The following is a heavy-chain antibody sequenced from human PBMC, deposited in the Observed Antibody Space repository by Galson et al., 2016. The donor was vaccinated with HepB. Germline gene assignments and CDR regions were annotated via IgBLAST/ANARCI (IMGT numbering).Heavy chain of an antibody. D-gene: IGHD3-16*01. CDR1: GFTFSSYA. CDR2: IYSVGTP. V-gene: IGHV3-66*01. J-gene: IGHJ4*02. Sequence: SLRLSCAASGFTFSSYAMSWVRQAPGKGLEWVSLIYSVGTPHYADSVKGRFTMSRDSSKNTLYLQMNSLRADDTAVYFCARDPGGGPTHGYWGQGTLVTVSS. CDR3: ARDPGGGPTHGY.